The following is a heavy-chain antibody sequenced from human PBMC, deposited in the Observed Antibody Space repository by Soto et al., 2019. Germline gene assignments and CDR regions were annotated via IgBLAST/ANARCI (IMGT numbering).Heavy chain of an antibody. J-gene: IGHJ6*02. CDR1: GGSIRSGGYY. Sequence: LSLTCTVSGGSIRSGGYYWSWVRQSPRRGLEWIGNIYYSGSTYYKPSLKSRLTISVDTSKNQFSLNLSSVTAADTAVYYCARDRLMATAGTARHYFGLDVWGQGTTVTVS. V-gene: IGHV4-31*03. CDR2: IYYSGST. CDR3: ARDRLMATAGTARHYFGLDV. D-gene: IGHD5-18*01.